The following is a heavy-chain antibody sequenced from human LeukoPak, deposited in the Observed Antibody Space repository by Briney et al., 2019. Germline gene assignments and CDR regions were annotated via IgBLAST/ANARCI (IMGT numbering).Heavy chain of an antibody. V-gene: IGHV4-39*01. CDR3: ARHYDMDTAMIFDP. CDR2: IYYSGST. CDR1: GGSISSSSYY. Sequence: PSETLSLTCTVSGGSISSSSYYWGWIRQPPGKGLEWIGSIYYSGSTYYNPSLKSRVTISVDTSKNQFSLKLSSVTAADTAVYYCARHYDMDTAMIFDPWGQGALVTVSS. D-gene: IGHD5-18*01. J-gene: IGHJ5*02.